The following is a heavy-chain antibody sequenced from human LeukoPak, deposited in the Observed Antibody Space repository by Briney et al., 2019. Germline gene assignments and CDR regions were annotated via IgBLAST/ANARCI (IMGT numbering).Heavy chain of an antibody. CDR1: GFTVSSYA. Sequence: GGSLRLSCAASGFTVSSYAMNWVRQAPGKGLEWVSAISGSGGSTYYADSVKGQFTISRDNSKNTLYLQMNSLRAEDTAVYYCAKDADSSGYYFPGYFDYWGQGTLVTVSS. CDR2: ISGSGGST. V-gene: IGHV3-23*01. CDR3: AKDADSSGYYFPGYFDY. D-gene: IGHD3-22*01. J-gene: IGHJ4*02.